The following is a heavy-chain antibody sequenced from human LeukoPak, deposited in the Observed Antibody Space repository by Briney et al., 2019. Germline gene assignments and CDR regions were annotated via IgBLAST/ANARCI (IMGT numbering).Heavy chain of an antibody. D-gene: IGHD3/OR15-3a*01. Sequence: GGSLRLSCAASGFTFTHYAMSWVRQAPGKGLEWVSSISSSGGSTYYADSVKGRFTISRDDSKNTLYVQMNSLRAEDTAVYYCAKVRTGHYFDYWGQGTLVTVSS. CDR3: AKVRTGHYFDY. CDR2: ISSSGGST. V-gene: IGHV3-23*01. CDR1: GFTFTHYA. J-gene: IGHJ4*02.